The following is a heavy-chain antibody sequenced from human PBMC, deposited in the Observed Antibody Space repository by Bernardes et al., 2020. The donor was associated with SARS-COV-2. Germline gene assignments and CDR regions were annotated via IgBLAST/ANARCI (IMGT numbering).Heavy chain of an antibody. V-gene: IGHV4-38-2*01. J-gene: IGHJ4*02. D-gene: IGHD6-19*01. CDR1: GNSISSSYY. CDR3: TRSSGIAVAEVDY. Sequence: SETLSLTCAVSGNSISSSYYWGWIRQTPGKGLEWIGTIYHSGSTYYNPSLKSRVSMSVDTSKNQFSPNLSSVTAADTAVYYCTRSSGIAVAEVDYWGPGTLVTVSS. CDR2: IYHSGST.